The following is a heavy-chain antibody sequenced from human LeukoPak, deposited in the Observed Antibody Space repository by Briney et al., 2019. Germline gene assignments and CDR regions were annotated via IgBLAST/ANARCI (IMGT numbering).Heavy chain of an antibody. J-gene: IGHJ4*02. CDR2: ISGDGDST. D-gene: IGHD5-24*01. CDR3: AKDIRPGVVELATKTFDY. CDR1: GFTFDDYA. V-gene: IGHV3-43*02. Sequence: GGSLRLSCAASGFTFDDYAMHWVRQAPGKGLEWVSLISGDGDSTNYRDSVRGRFSISRDNSKNSLYLQTNSLRTEDTAFYYCAKDIRPGVVELATKTFDYWGQGTLVTVSS.